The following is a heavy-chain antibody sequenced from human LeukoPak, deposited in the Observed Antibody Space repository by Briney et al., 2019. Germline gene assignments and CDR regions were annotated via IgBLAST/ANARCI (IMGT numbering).Heavy chain of an antibody. D-gene: IGHD2/OR15-2a*01. J-gene: IGHJ4*02. V-gene: IGHV3-33*01. CDR1: GFTFSSYG. CDR2: IWYDGSNK. Sequence: GGSLRLSCAASGFTFSSYGMHWVRQAPGKGLEWVAVIWYDGSNKYYADSVKGRFTISRDNSKNTLYLQMNSLRAEDTAVYYCAREGPRGNSQFDYWGQGTLVTVSS. CDR3: AREGPRGNSQFDY.